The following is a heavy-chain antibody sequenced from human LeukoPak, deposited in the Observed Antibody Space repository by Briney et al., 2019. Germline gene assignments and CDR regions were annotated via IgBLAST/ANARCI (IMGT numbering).Heavy chain of an antibody. J-gene: IGHJ4*02. Sequence: GSSVKVSCKASGGTFSSYAISWVRQAPGQGLEWMGRIISIFGTANYAQKFQGRVTITTDESTSTAYMELSSLRSEDTAVYYCARELFYGDYGAYYFDYWGQGTLVTVSS. V-gene: IGHV1-69*05. D-gene: IGHD4-17*01. CDR2: IISIFGTA. CDR3: ARELFYGDYGAYYFDY. CDR1: GGTFSSYA.